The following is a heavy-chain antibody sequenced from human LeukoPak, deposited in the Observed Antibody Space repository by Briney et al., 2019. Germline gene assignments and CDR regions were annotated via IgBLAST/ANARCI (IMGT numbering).Heavy chain of an antibody. V-gene: IGHV1-18*01. Sequence: ASVKVSCKASGYTFTNYGISWLRQVPGQGLEWMGWISAYNGNTNYAQKLQGRVTMTTDTSTSTAYMELRSLRSDDTAVYYCATETTALGYYYDSSGHYRKPFDYWGQGTLVTVSS. CDR2: ISAYNGNT. CDR3: ATETTALGYYYDSSGHYRKPFDY. CDR1: GYTFTNYG. D-gene: IGHD3-22*01. J-gene: IGHJ4*02.